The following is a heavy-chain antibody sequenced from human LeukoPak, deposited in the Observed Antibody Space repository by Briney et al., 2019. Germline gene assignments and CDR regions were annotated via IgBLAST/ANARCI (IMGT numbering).Heavy chain of an antibody. CDR1: GFSFSNYA. Sequence: PPGGSLRLSCAASGFSFSNYALHWVRQAPGKGLEWVAVISYDGSNKYYADSVKGRFTISRDNAKNSLSLQMNSLRAEDTAVYYCALAARPPYYYGIDVWGQGTTVTVSS. J-gene: IGHJ6*02. V-gene: IGHV3-30-3*01. D-gene: IGHD6-6*01. CDR3: ALAARPPYYYGIDV. CDR2: ISYDGSNK.